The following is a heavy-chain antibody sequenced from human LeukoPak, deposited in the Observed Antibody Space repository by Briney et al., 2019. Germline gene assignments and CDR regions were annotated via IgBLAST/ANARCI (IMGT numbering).Heavy chain of an antibody. CDR3: AREGCNTTTCSSFFDI. CDR1: DASISTYY. D-gene: IGHD2/OR15-2a*01. V-gene: IGHV4-59*01. Sequence: ASESLSLTCTVSDASISTYYWSWIRQPPGKGLEWIGYIYYNGNTNYNPSLKSRLTLSIDTSKNQFSLNLTSVTAADTAVYYCAREGCNTTTCSSFFDIWGQGTMVTVSS. CDR2: IYYNGNT. J-gene: IGHJ3*02.